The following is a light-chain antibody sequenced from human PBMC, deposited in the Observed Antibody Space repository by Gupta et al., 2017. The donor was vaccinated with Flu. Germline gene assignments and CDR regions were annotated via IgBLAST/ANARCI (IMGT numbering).Light chain of an antibody. CDR1: QTVSSN. Sequence: ETVMTQSPATLSVSPGERATLSCRASQTVSSNLAWYQQKPGQAPRLLIYGASTRATGIPARFSGSGYGTEFTLTISSRQSEDFAVYYCQQYKNWPDYTFGQGTKLEIK. CDR3: QQYKNWPDYT. V-gene: IGKV3-15*01. CDR2: GAS. J-gene: IGKJ2*01.